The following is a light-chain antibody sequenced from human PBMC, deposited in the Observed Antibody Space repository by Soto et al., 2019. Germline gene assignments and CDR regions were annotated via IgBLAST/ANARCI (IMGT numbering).Light chain of an antibody. CDR3: HQYHLWPWT. CDR2: GTS. CDR1: QTISNSY. V-gene: IGKV3D-15*01. Sequence: MTQSPSTLSGSVGDRVTITCRASQTISNSYLAWYQQKPGQAPRLLIYGTSTRATDIPARFSGSGSGAEFTLTISSLQSEDFAVYYCHQYHLWPWTFGQGTKVDIK. J-gene: IGKJ1*01.